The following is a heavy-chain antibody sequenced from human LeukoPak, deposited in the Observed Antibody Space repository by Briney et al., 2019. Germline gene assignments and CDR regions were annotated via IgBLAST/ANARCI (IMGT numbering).Heavy chain of an antibody. CDR1: GDSISSGGYS. J-gene: IGHJ4*02. Sequence: PSETLSLTCAVSGDSISSGGYSWSWIRQTPGKGLEWIAYIHDSGSTYNNPSLKTRLSISIDTSKNQFSLKLSSVTAADTAVYYCASRPNLYCSHGVCYISDYWGQGTLVTVSS. D-gene: IGHD2-8*01. CDR3: ASRPNLYCSHGVCYISDY. V-gene: IGHV4-30-4*07. CDR2: IHDSGST.